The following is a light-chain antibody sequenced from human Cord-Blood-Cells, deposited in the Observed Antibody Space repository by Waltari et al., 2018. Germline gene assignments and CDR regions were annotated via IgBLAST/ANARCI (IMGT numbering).Light chain of an antibody. CDR3: QQYYSYPWT. CDR1: QGISSY. Sequence: SRMTDSPSSLPASERDRVPITCRASQGISSYLAWYQQKPGKAPKLLIYAASTLQSGVPSRFSGSRSGTDFTLTISCLQSEDFATYYCQQYYSYPWTFGQGTKVEIK. V-gene: IGKV1-8*01. CDR2: AAS. J-gene: IGKJ1*01.